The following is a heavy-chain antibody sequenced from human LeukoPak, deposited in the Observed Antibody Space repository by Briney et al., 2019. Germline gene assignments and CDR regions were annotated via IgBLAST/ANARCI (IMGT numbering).Heavy chain of an antibody. CDR1: GFTFYDYG. V-gene: IGHV3-20*04. J-gene: IGHJ4*02. CDR3: ARWGYDSSGYSHPSFDY. Sequence: GGSLRLSCAASGFTFYDYGMSWVRQAPGKGPEWVSGIIWKGGRTVYADSVKGRFTISRDNAKNSLYLQMNSLRAEDTALYYCARWGYDSSGYSHPSFDYWGQGTLVTVSS. D-gene: IGHD3-22*01. CDR2: IIWKGGRT.